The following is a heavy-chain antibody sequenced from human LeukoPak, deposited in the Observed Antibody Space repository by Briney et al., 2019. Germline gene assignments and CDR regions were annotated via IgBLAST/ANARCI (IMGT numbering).Heavy chain of an antibody. V-gene: IGHV1-18*01. D-gene: IGHD3-22*01. J-gene: IGHJ4*02. CDR2: ISAYNGNT. CDR3: GRGPPRRYYYDSSGYYDFVY. Sequence: ASVKVSCKASGYTFTSYGISWVRQAPGQGLEWMGWISAYNGNTNYAQTLQGRVTMNTDTSTSTAYMELRSLRSDDTAVYYCGRGPPRRYYYDSSGYYDFVYWGQGTLGTVSS. CDR1: GYTFTSYG.